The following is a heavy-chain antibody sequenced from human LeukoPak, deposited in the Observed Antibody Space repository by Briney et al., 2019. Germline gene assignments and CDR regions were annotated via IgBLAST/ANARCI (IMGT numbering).Heavy chain of an antibody. J-gene: IGHJ4*02. D-gene: IGHD3-22*01. Sequence: ASVKVSRKASGYTFTSYGISWVRQAPGQGLEWMGWISAYNGNTNYAQKLQGRVTMTTDTSTSTAYMELRSLRSDDTAVYYCARESEEYYYDSSGYFDYWGQGTLVIVSS. CDR1: GYTFTSYG. CDR3: ARESEEYYYDSSGYFDY. CDR2: ISAYNGNT. V-gene: IGHV1-18*01.